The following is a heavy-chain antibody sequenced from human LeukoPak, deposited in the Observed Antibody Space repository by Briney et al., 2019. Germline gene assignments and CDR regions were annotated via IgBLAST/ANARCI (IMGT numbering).Heavy chain of an antibody. J-gene: IGHJ3*02. CDR1: GYTFTSYY. CDR2: INPSGGST. V-gene: IGHV1-46*01. D-gene: IGHD1-7*01. CDR3: ARRGWELELREVSAFDI. Sequence: ASVKVSCKASGYTFTSYYMHWVRQAPGQGLEWMGIINPSGGSTSYAQKFQGRVTMTRDTSTSTVYMELSSLRSDDTAVYYCARRGWELELREVSAFDIWGQGTMVTVSS.